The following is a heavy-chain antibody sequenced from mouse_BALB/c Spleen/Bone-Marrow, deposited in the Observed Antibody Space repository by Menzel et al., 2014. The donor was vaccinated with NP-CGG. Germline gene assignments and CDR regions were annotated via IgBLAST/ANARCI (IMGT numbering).Heavy chain of an antibody. CDR1: GCTFTSYF. J-gene: IGHJ4*01. V-gene: IGHV1S56*01. D-gene: IGHD2-4*01. CDR2: IYPGDGST. CDR3: ARDYDGYAMDY. Sequence: VQLVESGPELVKPGASVKMSCKASGCTFTSYFIHWVKQRPGQGLEWIGWIYPGDGSTKHNEKFKGKTTLTADKSSSTAYMLLSSLTSEDSAIYFCARDYDGYAMDYWGQGTSVTVSS.